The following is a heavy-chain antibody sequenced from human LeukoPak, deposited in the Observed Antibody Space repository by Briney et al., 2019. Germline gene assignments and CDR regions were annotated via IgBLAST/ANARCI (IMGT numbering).Heavy chain of an antibody. Sequence: ASVKVSCKTSGYSFSHYGISWWRQAPGQGLEWVGWISAFNYIIEYAQKFQGRVTMTRDTSISSAYMDLSRLRYDDTAVYYCARQKAAAGHFDYWGQGTLVTVSS. J-gene: IGHJ4*02. CDR2: ISAFNYII. D-gene: IGHD6-13*01. CDR3: ARQKAAAGHFDY. CDR1: GYSFSHYG. V-gene: IGHV1-18*01.